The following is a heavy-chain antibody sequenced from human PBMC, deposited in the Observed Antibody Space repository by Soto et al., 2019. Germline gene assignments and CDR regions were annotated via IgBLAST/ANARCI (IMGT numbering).Heavy chain of an antibody. D-gene: IGHD3-22*01. CDR1: GFSLSNAKMG. J-gene: IGHJ4*02. V-gene: IGHV2-26*01. CDR3: AGLSGYFYDNYGYAGGFVY. CDR2: IFSNDEK. Sequence: SGPTLVNPTETLTLTCTVSGFSLSNAKMGVSWIRQPPGKALEWLAHIFSNDEKSYNTSLKSRLTISKDTSKSQVVLIMTNMDPVDTATYYCAGLSGYFYDNYGYAGGFVYWGQGTLDTVSS.